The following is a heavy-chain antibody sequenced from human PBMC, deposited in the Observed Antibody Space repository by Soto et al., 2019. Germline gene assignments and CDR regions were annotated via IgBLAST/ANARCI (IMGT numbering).Heavy chain of an antibody. CDR2: ISGGGGAT. CDR1: GFTFRSYA. J-gene: IGHJ4*02. V-gene: IGHV3-23*01. Sequence: GGSLILSCAAAGFTFRSYAMSWVRQAPGKGLEWVSGISGGGGATYYADSVKGRFTISRDNSKNTLYLQMNSLRAEDTAIYYCAKSEPYGSGSYYFDYWGQGTLVTVSS. CDR3: AKSEPYGSGSYYFDY. D-gene: IGHD1-26*01.